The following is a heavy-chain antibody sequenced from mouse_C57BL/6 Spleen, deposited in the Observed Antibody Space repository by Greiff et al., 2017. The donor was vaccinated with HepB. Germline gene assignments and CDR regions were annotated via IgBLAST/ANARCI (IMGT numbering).Heavy chain of an antibody. CDR3: ARQGGTTMDY. CDR1: GFTFSSYG. J-gene: IGHJ4*01. V-gene: IGHV5-6*02. CDR2: ISSGGSYT. Sequence: DVKLVESGGDLVKPGGSLKLSCAASGFTFSSYGMSWVRQTPDKRLEWVATISSGGSYTYYPDSVKGRFTISRDNAKNTLYLQMSSLKSEDTAMYYCARQGGTTMDYWGQGTSVTVSS. D-gene: IGHD1-1*01.